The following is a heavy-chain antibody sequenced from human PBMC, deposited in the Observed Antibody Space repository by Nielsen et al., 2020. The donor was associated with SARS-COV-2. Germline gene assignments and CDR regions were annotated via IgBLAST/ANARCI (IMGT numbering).Heavy chain of an antibody. CDR3: ARGFGNSYGLEHFDY. CDR2: ISAYNGNT. CDR1: GYTFTSYG. V-gene: IGHV1-18*01. Sequence: ASVKVSCKASGYTFTSYGISWVRQAPGQGLEWMGWISAYNGNTNYAQKLQGRVTMTTDTSTSTAYMELSSLRSEDTAVYYCARGFGNSYGLEHFDYWGQGTLVTVSS. J-gene: IGHJ4*02. D-gene: IGHD5-18*01.